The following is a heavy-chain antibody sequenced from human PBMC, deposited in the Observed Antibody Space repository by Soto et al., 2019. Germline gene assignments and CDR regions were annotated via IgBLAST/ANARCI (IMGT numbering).Heavy chain of an antibody. D-gene: IGHD5-12*01. V-gene: IGHV3-73*01. CDR1: GFTFSGSA. CDR2: IRSKANSYAT. Sequence: EVQLVESGGGLVQPGGSLKLSCAASGFTFSGSAMHWVRQASGKGLEWVGRIRSKANSYATAYAASVKGRFTISRDDSKNTAYLQMNSLKTEDTAVYYCTSAHQGLGGYVIDYLGQGTLVTVSS. CDR3: TSAHQGLGGYVIDY. J-gene: IGHJ4*02.